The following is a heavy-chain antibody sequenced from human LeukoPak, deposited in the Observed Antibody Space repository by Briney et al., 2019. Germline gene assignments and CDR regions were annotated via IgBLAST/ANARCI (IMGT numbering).Heavy chain of an antibody. CDR3: ARVRGFWAFDY. J-gene: IGHJ4*02. D-gene: IGHD2-2*03. V-gene: IGHV1-46*01. CDR1: GYTFTSYY. Sequence: GASVKVSCKASGYTFTSYYMHWARQAPGQGLEWMGIINPSGGSTSYAQKFQGRVTMTRDTSTSTVYMELSSLRSEDTAVYYCARVRGFWAFDYWGQGTLVTVSS. CDR2: INPSGGST.